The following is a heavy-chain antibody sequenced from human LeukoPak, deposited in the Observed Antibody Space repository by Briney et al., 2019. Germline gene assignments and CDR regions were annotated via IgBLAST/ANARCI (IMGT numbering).Heavy chain of an antibody. CDR3: VRKIGSPPSPGHFDY. Sequence: PGGSLRLSCAASGFTFSSYAMHWVRQAPGKGLEWVAVISYDGSNKYYADSVAGRFTISRDNSKNTLYLQMDSVRPEDTALYYCVRKIGSPPSPGHFDYWGQGTLVTVSS. V-gene: IGHV3-30-3*01. CDR1: GFTFSSYA. J-gene: IGHJ4*02. D-gene: IGHD1-26*01. CDR2: ISYDGSNK.